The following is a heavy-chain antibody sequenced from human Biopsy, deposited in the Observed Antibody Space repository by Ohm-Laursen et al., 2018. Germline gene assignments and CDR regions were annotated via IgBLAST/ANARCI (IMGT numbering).Heavy chain of an antibody. CDR1: GFTFDDYG. V-gene: IGHV3-9*01. Sequence: SLRLSCTAFGFTFDDYGMHWVRQPPGKGLEWVPGIRRDSAIIDYADSVRGRFTISRDNARRFLFLQMNNLKSEDTASYYCARDRGGARYGMDVWGRGTTVTVSS. CDR3: ARDRGGARYGMDV. J-gene: IGHJ6*02. CDR2: IRRDSAII. D-gene: IGHD1-26*01.